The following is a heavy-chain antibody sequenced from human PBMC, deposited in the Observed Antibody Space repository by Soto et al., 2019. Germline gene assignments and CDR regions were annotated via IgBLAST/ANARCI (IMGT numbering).Heavy chain of an antibody. D-gene: IGHD4-17*01. CDR2: ISAYNGNT. CDR1: GYTFTSYG. J-gene: IGHJ6*02. Sequence: ASVKVSCKASGYTFTSYGISWVRQAPGQGLEWMGRISAYNGNTNYAQKLQGRVTMTTDTSTSTAYMELRSLRSYDTAVYYCARTVGHYYGMDVWGQGTTVTVSS. CDR3: ARTVGHYYGMDV. V-gene: IGHV1-18*01.